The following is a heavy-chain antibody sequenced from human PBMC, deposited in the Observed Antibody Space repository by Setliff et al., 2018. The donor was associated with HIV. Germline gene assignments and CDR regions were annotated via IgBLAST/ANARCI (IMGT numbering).Heavy chain of an antibody. V-gene: IGHV1-8*02. Sequence: ASVKVSCKASGYTFTSYDINWVRQATGQGLEWMGWMNLNSGNTGYAKKFQGRVTMTRNTSISTAYMELSSLRSEDTAVYYCARSAYDSSGLPYWGQGTLVTVSS. D-gene: IGHD3-22*01. CDR3: ARSAYDSSGLPY. J-gene: IGHJ4*02. CDR2: MNLNSGNT. CDR1: GYTFTSYD.